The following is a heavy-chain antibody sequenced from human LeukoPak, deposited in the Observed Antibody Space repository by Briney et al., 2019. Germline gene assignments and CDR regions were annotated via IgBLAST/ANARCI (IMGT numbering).Heavy chain of an antibody. CDR1: GFTFSSYG. Sequence: GGSLRLSCAASGFTFSSYGMHWVRQAPGKGLEWVPFIRYDGSNKYYADSVKGRFTISRDNSKNTLYLQMNSLRAEDTAVYYCAKGRYCSSTSCYTPLGYWGQGTLVTVSS. D-gene: IGHD2-2*02. V-gene: IGHV3-30*02. J-gene: IGHJ4*02. CDR2: IRYDGSNK. CDR3: AKGRYCSSTSCYTPLGY.